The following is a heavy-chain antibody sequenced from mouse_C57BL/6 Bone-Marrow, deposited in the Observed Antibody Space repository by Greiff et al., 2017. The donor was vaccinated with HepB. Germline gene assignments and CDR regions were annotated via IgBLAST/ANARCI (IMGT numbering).Heavy chain of an antibody. CDR2: ISDGGSYT. CDR1: GFTFSSYA. CDR3: ARDPYYFYYAMDY. V-gene: IGHV5-4*01. D-gene: IGHD1-1*01. Sequence: EVKLMESGGGLVKPGGSLKLSCAASGFTFSSYAMSWVRQTPEKRLEWVATISDGGSYTYYPDNVKGRFTISRDNAKNNLYLQMSHLKSEDTAMYYCARDPYYFYYAMDYWGQGTSVTVSS. J-gene: IGHJ4*01.